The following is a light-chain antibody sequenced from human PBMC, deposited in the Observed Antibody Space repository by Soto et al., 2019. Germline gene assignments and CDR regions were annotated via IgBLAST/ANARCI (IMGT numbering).Light chain of an antibody. J-gene: IGKJ4*01. Sequence: DIQMTQSPSSLSASVGDRVTITCRASQSISSYLNWYQQKPGNDPKLLIYAASSLQSGVPSRFSGRRSGTAFTLTISSLQPEDFATYYCQQYHSYSPPTFGGGTKVDIK. CDR1: QSISSY. CDR2: AAS. V-gene: IGKV1-39*01. CDR3: QQYHSYSPPT.